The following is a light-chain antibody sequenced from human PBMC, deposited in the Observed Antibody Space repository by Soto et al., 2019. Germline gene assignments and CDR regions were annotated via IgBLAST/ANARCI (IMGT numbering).Light chain of an antibody. V-gene: IGLV7-43*01. Sequence: QTVVTQEPSLTVSPGGTVTLTCASSTGAVTSGNYPSWFQQKPGQAPRTLIYTTNDKHSWTPARFSGSLLGDKAALTLSGVQSEDEAEYYCVLYYGSAQVVFGGGTKLTVL. CDR3: VLYYGSAQVV. CDR1: TGAVTSGNY. J-gene: IGLJ3*02. CDR2: TTN.